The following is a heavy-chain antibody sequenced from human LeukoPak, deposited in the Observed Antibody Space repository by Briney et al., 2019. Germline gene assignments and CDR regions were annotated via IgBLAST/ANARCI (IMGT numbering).Heavy chain of an antibody. Sequence: ASVKVSCKASGYTFTGYYMHWVRQAPGQGLEWMGWINPNSGGTNYAQKFQDRVTMTRDTSISTVYMELSRLTSDDTAVYYCARVGWSGSWSLNLDYWGQGTLVTVSS. CDR3: ARVGWSGSWSLNLDY. V-gene: IGHV1-2*02. CDR1: GYTFTGYY. CDR2: INPNSGGT. D-gene: IGHD3-10*01. J-gene: IGHJ4*02.